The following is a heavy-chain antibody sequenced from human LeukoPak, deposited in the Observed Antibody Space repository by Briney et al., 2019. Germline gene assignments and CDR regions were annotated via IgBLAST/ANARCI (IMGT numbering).Heavy chain of an antibody. CDR3: ATSSRIAVADFDY. V-gene: IGHV1-24*01. Sequence: GASVKVSCKASGYTFTSYDINWVRQAPGKGLEWRGGFDPEDGETIYAQKFQGRVTMTEDTSTDTAYMALSSLRSEDTAVYYCATSSRIAVADFDYWGQGTLVTVSS. CDR2: FDPEDGET. D-gene: IGHD6-19*01. J-gene: IGHJ4*02. CDR1: GYTFTSYD.